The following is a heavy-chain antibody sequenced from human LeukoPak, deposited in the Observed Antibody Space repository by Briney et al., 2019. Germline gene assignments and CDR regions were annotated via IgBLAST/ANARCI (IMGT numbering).Heavy chain of an antibody. D-gene: IGHD5-24*01. J-gene: IGHJ4*02. CDR3: AKDSPVVEMATIESY. Sequence: GGSLRLSCAASGFTFSSYSMNWVRQAPGKGLEWVSSISSSSSYIYYADSVKGRFTISRDNSKNTLYLQMNSLRAEDTAVYYCAKDSPVVEMATIESYWGQGTLVTVSS. V-gene: IGHV3-21*01. CDR1: GFTFSSYS. CDR2: ISSSSSYI.